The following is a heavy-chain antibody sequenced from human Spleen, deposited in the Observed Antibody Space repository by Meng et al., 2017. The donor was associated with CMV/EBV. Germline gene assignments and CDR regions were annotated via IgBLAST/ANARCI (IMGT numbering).Heavy chain of an antibody. Sequence: AVYGGSCSGYCWRWIRQPPGKGLEWIGAINHSGSTNYNPSLKSRVTISVDTSKNQFSLKLSSVTAADTAVYYCANVGGPAAAGPFDPWGQGTLVTVSS. V-gene: IGHV4-34*01. J-gene: IGHJ5*02. CDR3: ANVGGPAAAGPFDP. D-gene: IGHD6-13*01. CDR2: INHSGST. CDR1: GGSCSGYC.